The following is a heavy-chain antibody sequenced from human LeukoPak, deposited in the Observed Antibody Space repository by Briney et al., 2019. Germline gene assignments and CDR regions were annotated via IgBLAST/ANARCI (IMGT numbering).Heavy chain of an antibody. V-gene: IGHV3-30*04. D-gene: IGHD5-12*01. CDR2: ISYDGTNK. J-gene: IGHJ4*02. CDR1: GFTFSSYA. CDR3: ARARPSMWIDY. Sequence: GGSLRLSCAASGFTFSSYAIHWVRQAPGKGLEWVAVISYDGTNKNYADSVKGRFTVSRDNSKNTLYLQMNSLRPEDTAVYYCARARPSMWIDYWGQGTLVTVSS.